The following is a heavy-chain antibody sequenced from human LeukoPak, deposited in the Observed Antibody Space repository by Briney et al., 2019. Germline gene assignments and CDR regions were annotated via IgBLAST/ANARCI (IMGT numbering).Heavy chain of an antibody. CDR1: GVSITTYY. CDR2: SYHSGYA. CDR3: AGQNVGVVTT. V-gene: IGHV4-59*01. D-gene: IGHD2-21*02. Sequence: KPSETLSLTCSVSGVSITTYYWAWLRQSPENGLEWIGYSYHSGYANYNPSFKSRVTISVDTSKNQFSLNLNSVTPADTALYFCAGQNVGVVTTWGQGTHVIVSS. J-gene: IGHJ5*02.